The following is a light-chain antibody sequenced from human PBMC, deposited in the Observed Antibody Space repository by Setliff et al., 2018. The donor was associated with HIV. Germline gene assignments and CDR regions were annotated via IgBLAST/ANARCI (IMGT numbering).Light chain of an antibody. CDR3: AAWDDSLNSVV. CDR2: RDN. V-gene: IGLV1-44*01. CDR1: RSNIGKNL. Sequence: QSALTQPPSMSATPGQWVTIFCSGTRSNIGKNLVNWYQQVPGSAPKLLISRDNQRPSGVPDRFSASKSGTSAFLAISGLQSQDEAAYYRAAWDDSLNSVVFGGGTQLTVL. J-gene: IGLJ2*01.